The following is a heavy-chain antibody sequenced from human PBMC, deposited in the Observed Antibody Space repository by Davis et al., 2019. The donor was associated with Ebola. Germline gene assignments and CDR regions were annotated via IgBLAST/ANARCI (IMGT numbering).Heavy chain of an antibody. V-gene: IGHV1-18*01. D-gene: IGHD6-19*01. J-gene: IGHJ5*02. CDR2: ISAYNGNT. CDR3: ATTKQWLATYNWFDP. Sequence: ASVKVSCKASGYTFTSYGISWVRQAPGQGLEWMGWISAYNGNTNYAQKLQGRVTMTTDTSTSTAYMELRSLRSDDTAVYYCATTKQWLATYNWFDPWGQGTLVTVSS. CDR1: GYTFTSYG.